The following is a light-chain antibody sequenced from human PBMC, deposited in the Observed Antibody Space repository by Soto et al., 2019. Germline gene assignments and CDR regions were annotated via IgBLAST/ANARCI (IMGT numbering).Light chain of an antibody. CDR3: QQYNSYAWT. Sequence: DIQMTQSPSTLSASVGDRVTITCRASQSISSWLAWYQQKPGKAPKLLIYDASSLERGVPSRFSGSGSGTEFTLTISSLQPDDFEPYYCQQYNSYAWTFGQGNKVEIK. CDR2: DAS. V-gene: IGKV1-5*01. J-gene: IGKJ1*01. CDR1: QSISSW.